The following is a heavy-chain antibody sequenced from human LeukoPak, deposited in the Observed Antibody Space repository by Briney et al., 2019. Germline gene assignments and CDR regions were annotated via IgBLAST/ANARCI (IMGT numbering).Heavy chain of an antibody. CDR2: INPDTDFT. CDR1: GYRFTDDY. Sequence: ASVKVSCKTSGYRFTDDYIHWVRQAPGQGLEWMGWINPDTDFTNYAPKFRGRVIMTRDTPISTAYMEVRRLTFDDTAIYYCAPTSEAYTSNWSVWGQGTLVTVSP. J-gene: IGHJ4*02. CDR3: APTSEAYTSNWSV. D-gene: IGHD3-16*01. V-gene: IGHV1-2*02.